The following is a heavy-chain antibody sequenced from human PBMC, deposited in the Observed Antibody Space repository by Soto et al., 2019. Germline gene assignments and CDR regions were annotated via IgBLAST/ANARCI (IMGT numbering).Heavy chain of an antibody. D-gene: IGHD3-3*01. CDR2: MNPNSGNT. CDR1: GYTFTSYD. CDR3: ARAYYDFWSGYSYYYYYYMDV. V-gene: IGHV1-8*01. Sequence: ASVKVSCKASGYTFTSYDINWVRQATGQGLEWMEWMNPNSGNTGYAQKFQGRVTMTRNTSISTAYMELSSLRSEDTAVYYCARAYYDFWSGYSYYYYYYMDVWGKGTTVTVSS. J-gene: IGHJ6*03.